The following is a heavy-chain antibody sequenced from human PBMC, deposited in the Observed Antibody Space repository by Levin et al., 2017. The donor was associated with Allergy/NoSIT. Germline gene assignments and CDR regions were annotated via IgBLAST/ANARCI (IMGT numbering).Heavy chain of an antibody. CDR1: GFTFSDYY. J-gene: IGHJ2*01. CDR3: AKLRVSYWFFDL. D-gene: IGHD2-8*01. V-gene: IGHV3-11*03. Sequence: GESLKISCAASGFTFSDYYMSWIRQAPGKGLEWVSYISSSNSYTNYADSVKGRFTISRDNAKNSLYLQMNSLRAEDTAVYYCAKLRVSYWFFDLWGRGTLVTVSS. CDR2: ISSSNSYT.